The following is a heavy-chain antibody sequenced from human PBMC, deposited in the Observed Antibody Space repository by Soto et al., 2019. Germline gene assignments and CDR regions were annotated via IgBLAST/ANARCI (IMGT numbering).Heavy chain of an antibody. Sequence: SETLSLTCAVSGGSISSGGYSWGWIRQPPGKGLEWIGYIFHSGSTNYNPSLKSRVTISADTSKNQLSLKVSSVTAADKAVYESARRYGGNFDYWGQGSLVTVSS. CDR1: GGSISSGGYS. J-gene: IGHJ4*02. D-gene: IGHD1-26*01. CDR2: IFHSGST. V-gene: IGHV4-61*08. CDR3: ARRYGGNFDY.